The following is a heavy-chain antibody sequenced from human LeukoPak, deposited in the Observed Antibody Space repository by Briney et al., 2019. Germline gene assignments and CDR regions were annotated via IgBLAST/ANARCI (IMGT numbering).Heavy chain of an antibody. Sequence: ASVKVSCKASGGTFSSYAISWVRQAPGKGLEWMGGFGPEDGETIYAQKFQGRVTMTEDTSTDTAYMELSSLRSEDTAVYYCATKSRASGSGYYYGRGYFDYWGQGTLVTVSS. CDR2: FGPEDGET. D-gene: IGHD3-22*01. J-gene: IGHJ4*02. CDR3: ATKSRASGSGYYYGRGYFDY. CDR1: GGTFSSYA. V-gene: IGHV1-24*01.